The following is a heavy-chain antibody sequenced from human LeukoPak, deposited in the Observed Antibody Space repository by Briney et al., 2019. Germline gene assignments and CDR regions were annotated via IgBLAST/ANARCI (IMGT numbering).Heavy chain of an antibody. D-gene: IGHD5-12*01. CDR2: ISGSGGST. CDR1: GFTFSSYG. Sequence: GRSLRLSCAASGFTFSSYGMSWVRQAPGKGLEWVSAISGSGGSTYYADSVKGRFTTSRDNSKNTLYLQMNSLRAEDTAVYYCARGPSGYHNTGGQGTLVTVSS. V-gene: IGHV3-23*01. CDR3: ARGPSGYHNT. J-gene: IGHJ4*02.